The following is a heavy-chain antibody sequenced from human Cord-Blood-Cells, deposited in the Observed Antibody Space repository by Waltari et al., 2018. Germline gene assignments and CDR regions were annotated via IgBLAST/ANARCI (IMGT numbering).Heavy chain of an antibody. CDR3: ARDRGTVTTIYGMDV. V-gene: IGHV1-69*01. J-gene: IGHJ6*02. D-gene: IGHD4-4*01. CDR1: GGTFSSYA. Sequence: QVQLVQSGAEVKKPGSSVKVSCKASGGTFSSYAISWVRQAHGQGLEWMGGIIPIFGTANYGQKFQVRVTITADESTSTAYMELSSLRSEDTAVYYCARDRGTVTTIYGMDVWGQGTTVTVSS. CDR2: IIPIFGTA.